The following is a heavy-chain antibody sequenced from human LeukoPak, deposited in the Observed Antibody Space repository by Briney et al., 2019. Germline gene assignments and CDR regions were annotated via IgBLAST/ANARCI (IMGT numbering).Heavy chain of an antibody. CDR2: INAGNGNT. CDR3: ARAIAAADPYYYYGMDV. CDR1: GYTFTNYA. V-gene: IGHV1-3*01. J-gene: IGHJ6*02. D-gene: IGHD6-13*01. Sequence: ASVKVSCKASGYTFTNYAMHWVRQAPGQRLEWMGWINAGNGNTKYSQKFQGRVTITRDTSASTAYMELSSLRSEDTAVYYCARAIAAADPYYYYGMDVWGRGTTVTVSS.